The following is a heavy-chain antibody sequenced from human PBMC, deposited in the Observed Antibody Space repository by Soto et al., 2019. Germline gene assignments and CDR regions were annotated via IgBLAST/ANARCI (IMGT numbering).Heavy chain of an antibody. CDR1: GGSFSGYY. D-gene: IGHD2-2*01. CDR3: ARGRVVVPAAVMFNCLDP. V-gene: IGHV4-34*01. CDR2: INHSGST. Sequence: SETLSLTCAVYGGSFSGYYWSWIRQPPGKGLEWIGEINHSGSTNYNPSLKSRVTISVDTSKNQFSLKMSSVTAADTAVYYCARGRVVVPAAVMFNCLDPWGQGALVTVSS. J-gene: IGHJ5*02.